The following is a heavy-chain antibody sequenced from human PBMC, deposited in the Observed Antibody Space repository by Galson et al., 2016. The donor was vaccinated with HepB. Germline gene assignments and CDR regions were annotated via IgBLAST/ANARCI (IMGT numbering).Heavy chain of an antibody. D-gene: IGHD6-25*01. CDR3: VRRLSGHGFDY. CDR1: GFTFSSYA. Sequence: SLRLSCAASGFTFSSYAMTWVRRAPGKGLEWVSTILGSGDTTYHADSVKGRFTISRDNSKDTLYLQMNSPRAEDTALYYCVRRLSGHGFDYWGQGTLVTVSS. J-gene: IGHJ4*02. V-gene: IGHV3-23*01. CDR2: ILGSGDTT.